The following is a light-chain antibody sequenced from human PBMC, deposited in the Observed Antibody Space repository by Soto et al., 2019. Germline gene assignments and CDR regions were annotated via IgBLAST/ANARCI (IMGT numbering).Light chain of an antibody. CDR1: QSVSSNY. CDR2: GAF. J-gene: IGKJ1*01. Sequence: EFVLTQSPGTLSLSPGERATFSCRASQSVSSNYLAWYQQKPGQAPRLLIYGAFKRATGIPDRFSGSGSGTDFTLTISRLEPEDFAVYYCQQYSSSPWTFGQGTKVDI. V-gene: IGKV3-20*01. CDR3: QQYSSSPWT.